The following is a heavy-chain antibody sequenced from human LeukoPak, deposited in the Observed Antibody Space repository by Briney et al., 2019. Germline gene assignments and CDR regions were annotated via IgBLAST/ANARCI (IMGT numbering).Heavy chain of an antibody. D-gene: IGHD3-16*02. Sequence: SETLSLTCTVSGGSISSYYWSWIRQPPGKELEWIGYIYYSGSTNYNPSLKSRVTISVDTSKNQFSLKLSSVTAADTAVYYCARGYDYVWGSYRSFDYWGQGTLVTVSS. CDR3: ARGYDYVWGSYRSFDY. CDR2: IYYSGST. V-gene: IGHV4-59*12. CDR1: GGSISSYY. J-gene: IGHJ4*02.